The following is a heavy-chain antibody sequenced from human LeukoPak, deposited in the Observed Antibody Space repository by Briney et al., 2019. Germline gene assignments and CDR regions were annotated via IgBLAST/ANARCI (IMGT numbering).Heavy chain of an antibody. CDR2: FYYSGST. CDR1: GGSISSSSYY. D-gene: IGHD1-26*01. V-gene: IGHV4-39*06. Sequence: SETLSLTCTVSGGSISSSSYYWGWIRQPPGKGLEWIGSFYYSGSTYYNPSLKSRVPISVDTSKNQFALKLSSVTAADTALYYCARMRTGLWGFQHWGQGTLVTVSS. CDR3: ARMRTGLWGFQH. J-gene: IGHJ1*01.